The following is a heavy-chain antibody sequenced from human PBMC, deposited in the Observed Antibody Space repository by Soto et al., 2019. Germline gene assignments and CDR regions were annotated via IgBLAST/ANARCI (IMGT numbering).Heavy chain of an antibody. D-gene: IGHD2-21*01. CDR3: ARGGISHWAYFYYMDV. V-gene: IGHV4-34*01. J-gene: IGHJ6*03. CDR2: INHLGSI. CDR1: GGSLSDYF. Sequence: SETLSLTCVVSGGSLSDYFWSWIRQPPGMALEWIGEINHLGSINYNPSLKSRVTMSVDTSRNQFSLTLNSVTAADTATYYRARGGISHWAYFYYMDVWDRGTTVTVSS.